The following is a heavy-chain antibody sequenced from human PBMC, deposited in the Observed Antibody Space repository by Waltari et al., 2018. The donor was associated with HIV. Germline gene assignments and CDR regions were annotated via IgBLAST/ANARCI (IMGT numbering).Heavy chain of an antibody. CDR1: GFTFGNSA. V-gene: IGHV3-30*01. CDR3: VRERTHFNDFKT. D-gene: IGHD3-16*01. Sequence: VQLVESGGGVVQPGTSLTLSCAASGFTFGNSAMHWVRQAPGKVLEWVALISYDGTKKYHGDSVKGRLTIARDISKATLFLEMNTVRPDDTAVYYCVRERTHFNDFKTWGLGTLVIVSS. CDR2: ISYDGTKK. J-gene: IGHJ4*02.